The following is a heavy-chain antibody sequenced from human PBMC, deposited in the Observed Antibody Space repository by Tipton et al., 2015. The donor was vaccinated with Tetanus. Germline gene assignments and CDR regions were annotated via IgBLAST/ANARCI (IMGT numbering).Heavy chain of an antibody. D-gene: IGHD6-19*01. Sequence: TLSLTCTVSGGSISGSYWNWIRQPPGKGLDWIGYIFHTGGANYNPSLRSRVTISIDTSSNQFSLKLTSVTPADTAIYYCARGPSYSGAWYHYWGQGAMVTVSP. V-gene: IGHV4-59*01. J-gene: IGHJ4*02. CDR2: IFHTGGA. CDR3: ARGPSYSGAWYHY. CDR1: GGSISGSY.